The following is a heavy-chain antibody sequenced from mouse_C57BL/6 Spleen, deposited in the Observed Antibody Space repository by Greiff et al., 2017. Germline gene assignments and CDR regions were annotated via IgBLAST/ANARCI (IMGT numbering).Heavy chain of an antibody. J-gene: IGHJ3*01. V-gene: IGHV1-85*01. CDR3: ASPSYDYEFAY. D-gene: IGHD2-4*01. Sequence: QVQLKESGPELVKPGASVKLSCKASGYTFTSYDINWVKQRPGQGLEWIGWIYPSGGSTKYNEKFKGKATLTVDTSSSTAYMELHSLTSEDSAVYFCASPSYDYEFAYWGQGTLVTVSA. CDR1: GYTFTSYD. CDR2: IYPSGGST.